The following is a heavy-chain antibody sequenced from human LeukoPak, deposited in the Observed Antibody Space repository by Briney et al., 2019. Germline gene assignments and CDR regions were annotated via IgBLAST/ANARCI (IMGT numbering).Heavy chain of an antibody. J-gene: IGHJ4*02. V-gene: IGHV3-74*01. CDR1: GFTFSSYW. CDR3: ARDGYSFGHDFDY. Sequence: GGSLRLSCAASGFTFSSYWMHWVRHTPGKGLVWVSRIKSDGSSTSYADSVKGRFTISRDNAKNTLYLRMNSLRAEDTAVYYCARDGYSFGHDFDYWGQGTLVTVSS. D-gene: IGHD5-18*01. CDR2: IKSDGSST.